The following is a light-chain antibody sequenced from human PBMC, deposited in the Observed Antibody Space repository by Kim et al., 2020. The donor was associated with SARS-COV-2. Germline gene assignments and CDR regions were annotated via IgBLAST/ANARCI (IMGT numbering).Light chain of an antibody. CDR1: QSVSSNY. CDR2: GTS. CDR3: QLYETSPMYT. Sequence: EIVLTQSPGTLSLSPGERATLACRASQSVSSNYLAWYQQKPGQAPRLLIYGTSRRVPGIPDRFSGSGSGTDFTLTISRLEPEDFAVYYCQLYETSPMYTFGQGTKLEI. V-gene: IGKV3-20*01. J-gene: IGKJ2*01.